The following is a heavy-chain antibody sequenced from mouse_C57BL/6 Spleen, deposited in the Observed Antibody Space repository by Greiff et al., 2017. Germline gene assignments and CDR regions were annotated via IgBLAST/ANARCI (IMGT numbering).Heavy chain of an antibody. Sequence: QVQLKQPGAELVKPGASVKMSCKASGYTFTSYWITWVKQRPGQGLEWIGDIYPGSGSTNYNEKFKSKATLTVDTSSSTAYMQLSSLTSEDSAVYYCARNGMGECGGFYWYVDDWGTGTTVTVSS. D-gene: IGHD1-1*01. J-gene: IGHJ1*03. CDR1: GYTFTSYW. CDR3: ARNGMGECGGFYWYVDD. CDR2: IYPGSGST. V-gene: IGHV1-55*01.